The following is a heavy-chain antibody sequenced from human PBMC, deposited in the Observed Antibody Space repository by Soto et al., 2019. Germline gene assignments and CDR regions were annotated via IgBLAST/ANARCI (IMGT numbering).Heavy chain of an antibody. CDR2: ISGASNYI. Sequence: GSLRLSCAASGFTFSNFPMTWVRQAPGKGLEWVSYISGASNYIYYADSVKGRFTISRDNDKNSVSLQMNSLRDEDTAVYYCARNVYTVVTTIDYWGQGGLVTVSS. CDR1: GFTFSNFP. D-gene: IGHD4-4*01. V-gene: IGHV3-48*02. J-gene: IGHJ4*02. CDR3: ARNVYTVVTTIDY.